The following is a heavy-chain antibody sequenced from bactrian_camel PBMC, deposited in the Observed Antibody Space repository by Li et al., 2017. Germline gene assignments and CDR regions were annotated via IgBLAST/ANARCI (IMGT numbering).Heavy chain of an antibody. V-gene: IGHV3S55*01. D-gene: IGHD4*01. CDR1: GATSSSC. CDR3: AAAGATMRSEFAD. CDR2: YYAITNT. J-gene: IGHJ6*01. Sequence: HVQLVESGGGSVQAGGSLMLSCVASGATSSSCMGWFRQAPGKEREGVAAYYAITNTRCADSVKGRFTISRDNAENTHYLQLNSLKAEDTAVYYCAAAGATMRSEFADWGQGTQVTVS.